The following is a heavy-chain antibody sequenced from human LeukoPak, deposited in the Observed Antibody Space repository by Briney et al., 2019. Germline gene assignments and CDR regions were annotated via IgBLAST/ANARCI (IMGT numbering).Heavy chain of an antibody. D-gene: IGHD1-26*01. Sequence: SETLSLTCTVSGDSIRSYHRSWIRQPPGKGLEWIGYIHYSGSTNYNPSLKSRVTISVDTSKNQFSLKLSSVTAADTAVYSCARYWQHTNYYGLAVWGQGTAVTVSS. J-gene: IGHJ6*02. CDR1: GDSIRSYH. CDR3: ARYWQHTNYYGLAV. CDR2: IHYSGST. V-gene: IGHV4-59*01.